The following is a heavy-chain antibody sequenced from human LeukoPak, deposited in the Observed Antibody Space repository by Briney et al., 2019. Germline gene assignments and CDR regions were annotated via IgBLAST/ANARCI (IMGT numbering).Heavy chain of an antibody. Sequence: GGSLRLSCAASSFTFSKYWFHWVRQAPGKGLDWVSRIDTNGRSIDYADSVKGRFTISRDNAKNTLFLEMNSLRAEDTAVYYCARDLAGADDYWGQGTLVTVSS. CDR1: SFTFSKYW. CDR2: IDTNGRSI. D-gene: IGHD6-13*01. J-gene: IGHJ4*02. V-gene: IGHV3-74*01. CDR3: ARDLAGADDY.